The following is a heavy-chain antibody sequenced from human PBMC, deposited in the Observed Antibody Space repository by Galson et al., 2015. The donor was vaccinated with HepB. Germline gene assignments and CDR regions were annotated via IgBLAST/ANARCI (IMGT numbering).Heavy chain of an antibody. Sequence: SLRLSCAASGFTFTRYAMNWVRQAPGKGLEWVASINGRDSNRNYAESVKGRFSISRDNSKNTLFLEMNSLRAEDTAVYYCVKEGAWFGGDWFDPWGQGTLVIVS. D-gene: IGHD3-16*01. CDR3: VKEGAWFGGDWFDP. V-gene: IGHV3-23*01. J-gene: IGHJ5*02. CDR1: GFTFTRYA. CDR2: INGRDSNR.